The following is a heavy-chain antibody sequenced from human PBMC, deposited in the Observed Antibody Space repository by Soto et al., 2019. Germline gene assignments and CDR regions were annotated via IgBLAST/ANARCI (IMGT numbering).Heavy chain of an antibody. D-gene: IGHD3-3*01. J-gene: IGHJ4*02. CDR1: GGSISSGGYY. Sequence: SETLSLTCTVSGGSISSGGYYWSWIRQHPGKGLEWIGYIYYSGSTYYNPSLKSRVTISVDTSKNQFSLKLSSVTAADTAVYYCARAIQGDYDFWSGFLYPYYFVCWGQGTLVTVSS. CDR2: IYYSGST. CDR3: ARAIQGDYDFWSGFLYPYYFVC. V-gene: IGHV4-31*03.